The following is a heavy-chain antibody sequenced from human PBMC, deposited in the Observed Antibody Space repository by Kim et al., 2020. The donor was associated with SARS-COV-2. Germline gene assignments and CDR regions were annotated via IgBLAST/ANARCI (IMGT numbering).Heavy chain of an antibody. CDR1: GYTFTSYG. CDR2: ISAYNGNT. D-gene: IGHD3-10*01. CDR3: ARRAFGEPHGYYYGMDV. J-gene: IGHJ6*02. V-gene: IGHV1-18*04. Sequence: ASVKVSCKASGYTFTSYGISWVRQAPGQGLEWMGWISAYNGNTNYAQKLQGRVTMTTDTSTSTAYMELRSLRSADTAVYYCARRAFGEPHGYYYGMDVWGQGTTVTVSS.